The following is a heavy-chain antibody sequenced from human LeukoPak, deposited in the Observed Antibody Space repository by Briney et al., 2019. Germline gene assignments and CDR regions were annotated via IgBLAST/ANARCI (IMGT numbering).Heavy chain of an antibody. V-gene: IGHV1-2*06. CDR3: ARFDIVVVVAAGYDAFDI. Sequence: ASVKASCKASGYTFTGYYMHWVRQAPGQGLEWMGRINPNSGGTNYAQKFQGRVTMTRDTSISTAYMELSRLRSDDTAVYYCARFDIVVVVAAGYDAFDIWGQGTMVTVSS. J-gene: IGHJ3*02. CDR2: INPNSGGT. D-gene: IGHD2-15*01. CDR1: GYTFTGYY.